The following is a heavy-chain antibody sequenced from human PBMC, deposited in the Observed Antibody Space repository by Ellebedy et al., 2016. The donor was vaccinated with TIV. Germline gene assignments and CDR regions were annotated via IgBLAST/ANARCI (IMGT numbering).Heavy chain of an antibody. CDR3: ASGGDRYYFDY. CDR2: ITGTGGGT. V-gene: IGHV3-23*01. CDR1: GFTFNTHT. D-gene: IGHD2-21*02. Sequence: GESLKISXAASGFTFNTHTMTWIRQAPGKGLEWVSAITGTGGGTFYSESVKGRFTISRDNAKNSLFLQMNSLRDEDTAIYYCASGGDRYYFDYWGQGTLVTVSS. J-gene: IGHJ4*02.